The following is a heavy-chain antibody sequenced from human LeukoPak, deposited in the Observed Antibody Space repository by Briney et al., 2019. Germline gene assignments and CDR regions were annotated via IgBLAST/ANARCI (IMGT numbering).Heavy chain of an antibody. D-gene: IGHD4-11*01. V-gene: IGHV3-30*18. CDR1: GFTFSNFG. CDR3: AKDHFVTTVIDY. Sequence: PGGSLRLSCAASGFTFSNFGMHWVRQAPGKGLEWVAVILYDGSTKYYADSVKGRFTISRDISKNTLYLQMNSLRAEDTAVYYCAKDHFVTTVIDYWGQGTLVTVSS. J-gene: IGHJ4*02. CDR2: ILYDGSTK.